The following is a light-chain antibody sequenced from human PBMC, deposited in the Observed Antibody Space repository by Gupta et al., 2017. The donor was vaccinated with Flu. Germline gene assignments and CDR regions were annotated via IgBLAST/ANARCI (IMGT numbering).Light chain of an antibody. CDR2: DDV. J-gene: IGLJ2*01. V-gene: IGLV3-21*02. CDR3: QFWDIDSDHRHVI. CDR1: NIRSKS. Sequence: SYALTQSPSVSVAPGQTATITCGGNNIRSKSVHWYQQKPGQAPLLVVYDDVDRASGIPERFSGSNSGNTATLTISRVEAGDEADYYCQFWDIDSDHRHVIFGGGTRLTVL.